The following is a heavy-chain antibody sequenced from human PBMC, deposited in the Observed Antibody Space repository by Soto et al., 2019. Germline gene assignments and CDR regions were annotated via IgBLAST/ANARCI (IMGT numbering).Heavy chain of an antibody. CDR1: VFVFDMYW. D-gene: IGHD3-10*01. CDR2: ISDDGART. J-gene: IGHJ4*02. CDR3: TRGPRPSSLGTGAF. Sequence: RGSLRLSCAASVFVFDMYWMHWVRPTPGKGPEWVSRISDDGARTDYADSVEGRFTISRDNAKNSLYLQMNSLRAEDTAVYSCTRGPRPSSLGTGAFWGLGAMVTVSS. V-gene: IGHV3-74*01.